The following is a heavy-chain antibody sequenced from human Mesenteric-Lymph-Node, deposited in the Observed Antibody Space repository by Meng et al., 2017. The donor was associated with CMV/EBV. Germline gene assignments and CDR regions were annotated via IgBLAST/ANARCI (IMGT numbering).Heavy chain of an antibody. V-gene: IGHV3-9*01. Sequence: GESLNISCAASGFTFDDYAMHWVRHAPGKGLGWVSGISWNSGNIGYADSVKSRFTISSDNAKNSLYLQMNSLRDEDTALYYCAKDIQTIFGVGLDYWGQGTLVTVSS. CDR3: AKDIQTIFGVGLDY. D-gene: IGHD3-3*01. CDR2: ISWNSGNI. J-gene: IGHJ4*02. CDR1: GFTFDDYA.